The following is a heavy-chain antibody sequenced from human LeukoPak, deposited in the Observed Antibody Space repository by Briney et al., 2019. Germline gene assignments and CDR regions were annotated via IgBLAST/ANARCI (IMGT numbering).Heavy chain of an antibody. J-gene: IGHJ5*02. CDR3: ARQVNYDFWSGYSPFNWFDP. CDR2: IYYSGST. CDR1: GGSISSSNR. D-gene: IGHD3-3*01. Sequence: SGTLSLTCAVSGGSISSSNRWSWVRQPPGKGLEWIGSIYYSGSTYYNPSLKSRVTISVDTSKNQFSLKLSSVTAADTAVYYCARQVNYDFWSGYSPFNWFDPWGQGTLVTVSS. V-gene: IGHV4-4*02.